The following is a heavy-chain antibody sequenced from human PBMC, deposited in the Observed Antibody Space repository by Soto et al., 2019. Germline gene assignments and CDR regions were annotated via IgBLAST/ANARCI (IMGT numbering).Heavy chain of an antibody. V-gene: IGHV3-66*01. Sequence: EVQLVESGGGLVQPGGSLILSCAASGFTVSSNYMSWVRQAPGKGLEWVSVIYSGGSTYYADSVKGRFTLSRDHSKISLYLQMNSLRAADTAVYYCARDWSSGYYYFASCGQGNLVTVSA. D-gene: IGHD3-22*01. J-gene: IGHJ4*02. CDR3: ARDWSSGYYYFAS. CDR2: IYSGGST. CDR1: GFTVSSNY.